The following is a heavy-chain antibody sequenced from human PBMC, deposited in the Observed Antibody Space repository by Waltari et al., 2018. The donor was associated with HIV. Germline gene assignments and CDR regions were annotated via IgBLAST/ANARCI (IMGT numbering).Heavy chain of an antibody. V-gene: IGHV1-46*02. Sequence: QVQLIQPQIEMRKPGNSVRLSCKASGFILNDDETHWVRQGPLQSFEWVAVINAAAGSTNFAQKFQARLPLTRDSFMGTVHLDLMSLQSEDTAVYFCARAGLGGLIQDFDLWGRGTQLIVSS. CDR2: INAAAGST. CDR1: GFILNDDE. CDR3: ARAGLGGLIQDFDL. J-gene: IGHJ4*02. D-gene: IGHD1-26*01.